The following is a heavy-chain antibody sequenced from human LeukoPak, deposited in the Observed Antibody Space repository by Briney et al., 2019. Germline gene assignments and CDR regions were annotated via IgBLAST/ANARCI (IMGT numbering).Heavy chain of an antibody. J-gene: IGHJ4*02. CDR1: RYTFTRYY. V-gene: IGHV1-46*01. Sequence: KPGASVKVSCKASRYTFTRYYMHWVRQAPGQGLEWMGIINPSDGVIDYAQKFQDKVTMTRDTSTSTVYMELSSLSSEDTAVYYCSTRGSGSYVLDYWGQGTLVTVSS. CDR2: INPSDGVI. CDR3: STRGSGSYVLDY. D-gene: IGHD3-10*01.